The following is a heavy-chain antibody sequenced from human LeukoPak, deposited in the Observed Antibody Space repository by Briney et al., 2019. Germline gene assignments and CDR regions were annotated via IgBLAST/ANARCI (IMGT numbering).Heavy chain of an antibody. Sequence: GRSLRLSCAASGFTFSCYGMHWVRQAPGKGLEWVAVISYDGSNKYYADSVKGRFTISRDNSKNTLYLQMNSLRAEDTAVYYCAKDMYSSSWYYFDYWGQGTLVTVSS. CDR1: GFTFSCYG. CDR3: AKDMYSSSWYYFDY. J-gene: IGHJ4*02. V-gene: IGHV3-30*18. CDR2: ISYDGSNK. D-gene: IGHD6-13*01.